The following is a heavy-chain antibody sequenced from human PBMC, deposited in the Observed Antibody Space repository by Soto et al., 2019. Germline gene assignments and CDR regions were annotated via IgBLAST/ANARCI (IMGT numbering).Heavy chain of an antibody. CDR1: GFTFGDSY. Sequence: GGSLRLSCAGSGFTFGDSYMSWIRQSPGKGLEWLSYISPGSRYPAYADSAKGRFTISRDNAKRSLYLQMMSLTAEDTAIYYCVRGGGGGLFDPWGQGTMVTVSS. CDR3: VRGGGGGLFDP. D-gene: IGHD2-15*01. V-gene: IGHV3-11*06. J-gene: IGHJ5*02. CDR2: ISPGSRYP.